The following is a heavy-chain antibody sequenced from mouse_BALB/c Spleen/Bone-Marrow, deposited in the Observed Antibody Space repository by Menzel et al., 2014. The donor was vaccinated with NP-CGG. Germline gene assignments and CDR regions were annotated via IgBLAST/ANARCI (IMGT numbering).Heavy chain of an antibody. CDR3: ARRGYDGAY. CDR1: GYTFSSYW. D-gene: IGHD2-14*01. V-gene: IGHV1-9*01. Sequence: QVQLKQSGAELMKPGASVKISCKATGYTFSSYWIEWVKQRPGHGLEWIGEILPGSGSTNYSEKFKGKATFTADTSSNTAYMLLSSLTSEDSAVYYCARRGYDGAYWGQGTLVTVSA. J-gene: IGHJ3*01. CDR2: ILPGSGST.